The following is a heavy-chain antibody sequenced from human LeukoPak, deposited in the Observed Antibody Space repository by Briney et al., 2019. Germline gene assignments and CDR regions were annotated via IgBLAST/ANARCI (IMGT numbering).Heavy chain of an antibody. D-gene: IGHD5-18*01. CDR1: GYTFTSYG. CDR2: ISAYNGNT. Sequence: GASVKVSCKASGYTFTSYGISWVRQAPGQGLEWMGWISAYNGNTNYAQKLQGRVTMTTDTSTSTAYMELRSLRSDDTAVYYCARVGYSYGYYYGMDVWGQGTTVTVSS. J-gene: IGHJ6*02. V-gene: IGHV1-18*01. CDR3: ARVGYSYGYYYGMDV.